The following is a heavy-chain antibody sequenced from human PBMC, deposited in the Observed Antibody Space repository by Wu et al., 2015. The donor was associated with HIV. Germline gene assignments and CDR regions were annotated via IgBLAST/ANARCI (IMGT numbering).Heavy chain of an antibody. D-gene: IGHD3-22*01. V-gene: IGHV1-69*13. Sequence: QVQLVQSGAEVKKPGSSVKVSCKASGGTFSSYAISWVRQAPGQGLEWMGRIIPIFRTANYAQKFQGRVTITADESTSTAYMELRSLRSEDTAVYYCARLVDYYDSSGYIAVDYWGQGTLVTVSS. CDR1: GGTFSSYA. J-gene: IGHJ4*02. CDR2: IIPIFRTA. CDR3: ARLVDYYDSSGYIAVDY.